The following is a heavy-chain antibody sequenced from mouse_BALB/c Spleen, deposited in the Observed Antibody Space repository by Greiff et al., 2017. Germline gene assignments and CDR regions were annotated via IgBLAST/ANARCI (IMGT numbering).Heavy chain of an antibody. CDR1: GYTFTSYW. CDR2: IYPGDGDT. CDR3: ARSPPYYGSSYWYFDV. J-gene: IGHJ1*01. D-gene: IGHD1-1*01. Sequence: QVQLKESGAELARPGASVTLSCKASGYTFTSYWMQWVKQRPGQGLEWIGAIYPGDGDTRYTQKFKGKATLTADKSSSTAYMQLSSLASEDSAVYYCARSPPYYGSSYWYFDVWGAGTTVTVSS. V-gene: IGHV1-87*01.